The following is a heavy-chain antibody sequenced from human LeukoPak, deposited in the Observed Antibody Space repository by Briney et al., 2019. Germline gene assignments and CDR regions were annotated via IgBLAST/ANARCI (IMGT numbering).Heavy chain of an antibody. V-gene: IGHV3-21*01. J-gene: IGHJ4*02. D-gene: IGHD4-23*01. Sequence: GGCLRLSCTASGITFNDSNMNWVRQAPGKGLEWVSYISSRSSYISYADSVKGRFTISRDNAKNSLYLQMNSLRAEDTAVYYCARMITVATPFDYWGQGTLVTVSS. CDR1: GITFNDSN. CDR2: ISSRSSYI. CDR3: ARMITVATPFDY.